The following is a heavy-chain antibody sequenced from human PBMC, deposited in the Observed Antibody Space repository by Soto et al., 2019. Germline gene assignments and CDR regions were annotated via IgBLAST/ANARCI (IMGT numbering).Heavy chain of an antibody. CDR3: AAPRDEYGSGVSWFTYGMDI. Sequence: GGSLRLSCLASGFTFSDFAMTWVRHVPGGGLEWVASLDGAGGSTYYAESVRGRFSISRDNSQNTLFLQMKRLTVDDTAIYYCAAPRDEYGSGVSWFTYGMDIWGQGTTVTVSS. V-gene: IGHV3-23*01. J-gene: IGHJ6*02. CDR1: GFTFSDFA. CDR2: LDGAGGST. D-gene: IGHD3-10*01.